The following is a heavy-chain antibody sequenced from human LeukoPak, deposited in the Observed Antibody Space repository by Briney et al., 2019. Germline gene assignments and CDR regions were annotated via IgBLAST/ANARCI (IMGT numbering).Heavy chain of an antibody. J-gene: IGHJ3*01. D-gene: IGHD1-26*01. CDR3: ARQFLVGSTFHAFDL. V-gene: IGHV4-4*07. CDR2: IYTSGST. Sequence: TPSETLSLTCTVSGGSIGSYYWSWIRQPAGKGLEWIGRIYTSGSTNYNPSLKSRVTMSVDTSKKQFSLKLTSVTAADMAVYFCARQFLVGSTFHAFDLWGQGTRVTVSS. CDR1: GGSIGSYY.